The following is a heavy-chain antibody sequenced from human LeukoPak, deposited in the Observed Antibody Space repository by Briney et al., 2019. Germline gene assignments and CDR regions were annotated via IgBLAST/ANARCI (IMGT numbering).Heavy chain of an antibody. CDR3: ARVVTYYDFWSGYRKNYYYYYYMDV. V-gene: IGHV1-18*01. CDR1: GYTFTSCG. Sequence: ASVKVSCKASGYTFTSCGISWGRQGPGQGLELMGWISAYNGNTNYAQKLQGRVTMTTATSTSTAYMELRSLRSDDTAVYYCARVVTYYDFWSGYRKNYYYYYYMDVWGKGTTVTVSS. D-gene: IGHD3-3*01. CDR2: ISAYNGNT. J-gene: IGHJ6*03.